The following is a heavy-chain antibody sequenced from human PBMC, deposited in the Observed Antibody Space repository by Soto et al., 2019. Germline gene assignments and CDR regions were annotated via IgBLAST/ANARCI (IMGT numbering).Heavy chain of an antibody. CDR2: ISRSSDTI. Sequence: EVQLVESGGGLVQPGGSLRLSCAASGFTFSAYSMNWVRQAPGKGLEWVSYISRSSDTIYYADSVKGRFTISRDNAKNSLYLQMNSLIDEDTAVYYCARDFSYYCYGMDVWGQGTTVTVSS. V-gene: IGHV3-48*02. J-gene: IGHJ6*02. CDR3: ARDFSYYCYGMDV. CDR1: GFTFSAYS.